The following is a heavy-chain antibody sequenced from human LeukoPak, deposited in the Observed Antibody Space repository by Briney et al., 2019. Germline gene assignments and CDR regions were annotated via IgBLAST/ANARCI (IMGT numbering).Heavy chain of an antibody. J-gene: IGHJ4*02. CDR2: IYYSGST. V-gene: IGHV4-59*08. CDR3: ASSIYYYDSSGYFD. Sequence: SETLSLTCTVSGGSISSYYWSWLRQPPGKGLEWIGYIYYSGSTNYNPSLKSRVTISLDTSKNQFSLKLSSVTAADTAVYYCASSIYYYDSSGYFDWGQGTLVTVSS. CDR1: GGSISSYY. D-gene: IGHD3-22*01.